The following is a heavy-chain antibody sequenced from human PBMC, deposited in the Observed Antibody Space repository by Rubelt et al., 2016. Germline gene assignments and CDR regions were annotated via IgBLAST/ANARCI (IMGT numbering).Heavy chain of an antibody. CDR2: MNPNSGNT. J-gene: IGHJ3*02. CDR3: AVFVPAFDI. D-gene: IGHD3-16*01. V-gene: IGHV1-8*01. Sequence: QVQLVQSGAEVKKPGASVKVSCKASGYTFTSYDINWVRQATGQGLEWMGWMNPNSGNTGYAQKFQGRVTMTRNPSISTAYMELNSLRSEDTAVYYGAVFVPAFDIWGHGTMVTVSS. CDR1: GYTFTSYD.